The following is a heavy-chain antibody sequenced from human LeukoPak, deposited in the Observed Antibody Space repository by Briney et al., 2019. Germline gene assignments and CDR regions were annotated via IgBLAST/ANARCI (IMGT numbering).Heavy chain of an antibody. Sequence: SETLSLTCTVSGGSISSYYWGWIRQPPGKGLEWIGSIYYSGSTYYNPSLKSRVTISVDTSKNQFSVKLSSVTAADTAVYYCARRGVFLGYYYYYMDVWGKGTTVTVSS. J-gene: IGHJ6*03. CDR3: ARRGVFLGYYYYYMDV. V-gene: IGHV4-39*01. D-gene: IGHD3-16*01. CDR2: IYYSGST. CDR1: GGSISSYY.